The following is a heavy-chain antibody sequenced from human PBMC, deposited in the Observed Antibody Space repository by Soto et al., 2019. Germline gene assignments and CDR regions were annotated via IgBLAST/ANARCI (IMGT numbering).Heavy chain of an antibody. CDR2: IKQDGSEK. V-gene: IGHV3-7*03. D-gene: IGHD3-3*01. CDR3: ARMDFGYSDFWSGEKIFDY. Sequence: PGGSLRLSCAASGFTFSSYWMSWVRQAPGKGLEWVANIKQDGSEKYYVDSVKGRFTISRDNAKNSLYLQMNSLRAEDTAVYYCARMDFGYSDFWSGEKIFDYWGQGTLVTVSS. CDR1: GFTFSSYW. J-gene: IGHJ4*02.